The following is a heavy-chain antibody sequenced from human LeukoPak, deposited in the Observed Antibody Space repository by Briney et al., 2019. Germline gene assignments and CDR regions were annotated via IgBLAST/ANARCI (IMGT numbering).Heavy chain of an antibody. Sequence: GGSLRLSCAASGFTFSSYAMSWVRQAPGKGLEWVSAISGSGGSTYYADSVKGRFTISRDNSKNTLYPQMNSLRAEDTAVYYCAKAGYDFWSGHPTHDAFDIWGQGTMVTVSS. V-gene: IGHV3-23*01. CDR2: ISGSGGST. J-gene: IGHJ3*02. CDR1: GFTFSSYA. CDR3: AKAGYDFWSGHPTHDAFDI. D-gene: IGHD3-3*01.